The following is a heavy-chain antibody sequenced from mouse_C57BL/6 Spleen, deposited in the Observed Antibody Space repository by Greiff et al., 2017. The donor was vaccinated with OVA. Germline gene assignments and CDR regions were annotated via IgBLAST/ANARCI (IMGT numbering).Heavy chain of an antibody. V-gene: IGHV1-81*01. CDR1: GYTFTSYG. J-gene: IGHJ4*01. CDR3: ARWDYGSSYFYAMDY. Sequence: VQLQQSGAELARPGASVKLSCKASGYTFTSYGISWVKQRTGQGLEWIGEIYPRSGNTYYNEKFKGKATLTADKSSSTAYMELRSLTSEDSAVYFCARWDYGSSYFYAMDYWGQGTSVTVSS. CDR2: IYPRSGNT. D-gene: IGHD1-1*01.